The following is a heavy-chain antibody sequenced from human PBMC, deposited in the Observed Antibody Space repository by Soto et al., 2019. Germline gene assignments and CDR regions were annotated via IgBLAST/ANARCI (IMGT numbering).Heavy chain of an antibody. CDR2: ISYDGSNK. Sequence: LRLSCAASGFTFSSYAMHWVRQAPGKGLEWVAVISYDGSNKYYADSVKGRFTISRDNSKNTLYLQMNSLRAEDTAVYYCARATPGYSYGPLLNYWGQGTLVTVSS. V-gene: IGHV3-30-3*01. CDR1: GFTFSSYA. J-gene: IGHJ4*02. CDR3: ARATPGYSYGPLLNY. D-gene: IGHD5-18*01.